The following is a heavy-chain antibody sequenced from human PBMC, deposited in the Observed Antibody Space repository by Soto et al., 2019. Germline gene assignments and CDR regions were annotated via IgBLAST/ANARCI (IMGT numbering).Heavy chain of an antibody. J-gene: IGHJ4*02. CDR1: GFTFSSYG. Sequence: QVQLVESGGGVVQPGRSLRLSCAASGFTFSSYGMHWVRQAPGKGLEWVAVIWYDGSNKYYADSVKGRFTISRDNSKNTLYLQMNSLRAEDTAVYYCARDVGYAMVRGYFDYWGQGTLVTVSS. CDR2: IWYDGSNK. CDR3: ARDVGYAMVRGYFDY. V-gene: IGHV3-33*01. D-gene: IGHD3-10*01.